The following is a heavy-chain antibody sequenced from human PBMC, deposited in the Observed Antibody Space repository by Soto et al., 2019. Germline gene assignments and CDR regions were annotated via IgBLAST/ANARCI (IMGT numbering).Heavy chain of an antibody. D-gene: IGHD3-22*01. Sequence: PGESLKISCKGSGYSFTSYWISWVRQMPGKGLEWMGRIDPSDSYTNYSPSFQGHVTISADKSISTAYLQWSSLKASDTATYYCARLPLVYYDSSGYSPINYYYGMDVWGQGTTVTVSS. J-gene: IGHJ6*02. CDR3: ARLPLVYYDSSGYSPINYYYGMDV. V-gene: IGHV5-10-1*01. CDR2: IDPSDSYT. CDR1: GYSFTSYW.